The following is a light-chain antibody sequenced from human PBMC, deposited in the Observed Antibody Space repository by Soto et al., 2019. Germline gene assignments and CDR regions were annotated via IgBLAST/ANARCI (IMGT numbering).Light chain of an antibody. V-gene: IGKV1-9*01. CDR2: GAS. CDR3: QQRVMYPPT. Sequence: IQLTQSPSSLSASVGDRVTITCRARQGIINYLACDQQKPGKAPKLLSYGASTLQSGGPSRFGGSGSGTDFTLTVSSLQHEDFAPYYFQQRVMYPPTFGPGTQVDIK. CDR1: QGIINY. J-gene: IGKJ3*01.